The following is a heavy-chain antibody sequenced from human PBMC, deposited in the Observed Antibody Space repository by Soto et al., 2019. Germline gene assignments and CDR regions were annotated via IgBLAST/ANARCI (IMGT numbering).Heavy chain of an antibody. CDR2: ISYDGSNK. V-gene: IGHV3-30-3*01. CDR3: ARDASLGVWWSYRSLAEAFDI. CDR1: GFTFSSYA. D-gene: IGHD3-16*02. J-gene: IGHJ3*02. Sequence: QVQLVESGGGVVQPGRSLRLSCAASGFTFSSYAMHWVRQAPGKGLEGVAVISYDGSNKYYADSVKGRFTRSRDNSQNTLYLQMNSVRAEDTAFYYCARDASLGVWWSYRSLAEAFDIWGQGTMVTVSS.